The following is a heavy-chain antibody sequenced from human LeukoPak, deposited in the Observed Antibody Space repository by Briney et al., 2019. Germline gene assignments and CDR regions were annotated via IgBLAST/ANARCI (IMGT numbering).Heavy chain of an antibody. CDR2: IYYSGST. J-gene: IGHJ5*02. V-gene: IGHV4-59*01. CDR1: GGSISSYY. CDR3: ARLPCGGDCYNWFDP. D-gene: IGHD2-21*02. Sequence: SETLSLTCTLSGGSISSYYWSWIRQPPGKGLEWIGYIYYSGSTNYNPSLKSRVTISVDTSKNQFSLKLSSVTAADTAVYYCARLPCGGDCYNWFDPWGQGTLVTVSS.